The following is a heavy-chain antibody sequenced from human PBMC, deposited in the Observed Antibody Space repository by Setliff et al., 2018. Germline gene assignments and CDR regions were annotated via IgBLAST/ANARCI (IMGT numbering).Heavy chain of an antibody. V-gene: IGHV1-69*05. J-gene: IGHJ6*03. CDR2: IIPIFGTA. CDR1: GGTFRTYA. CDR3: ARRPYGPSYFYMDV. Sequence: GASVKVSCKASGGTFRTYAVSWVRQAPGQGLEWMGGIIPIFGTANYAQKFQGRVTITTDESTSTAYMELSSLRSEDTAVYYCARRPYGPSYFYMDVWGKGTTVTVSS. D-gene: IGHD3-10*01.